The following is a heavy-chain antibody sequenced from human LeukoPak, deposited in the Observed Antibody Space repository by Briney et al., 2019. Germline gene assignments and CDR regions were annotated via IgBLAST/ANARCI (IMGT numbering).Heavy chain of an antibody. CDR2: IIPIFGTA. D-gene: IGHD1-26*01. CDR3: AREWWELLRNDAIDI. Sequence: ASVKVSCKASGGTFSSYAISWVRQAPGQGLEWMGRIIPIFGTANYAQKFQGRVTITTDESTSTAHMELSSLRSEDTAAYYCAREWWELLRNDAIDIWGQGTMVTVSS. CDR1: GGTFSSYA. J-gene: IGHJ3*02. V-gene: IGHV1-69*05.